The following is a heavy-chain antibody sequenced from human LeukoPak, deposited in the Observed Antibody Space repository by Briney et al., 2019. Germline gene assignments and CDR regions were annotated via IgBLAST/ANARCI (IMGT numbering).Heavy chain of an antibody. Sequence: SETLSLTCAVYGGSFSGYYWSWIRQPPGKGLEWIGEINHSGSTNYNPSLKSRVTISVDTSKNQFSLKLSSVTAADTAVYYCARRGLQAVDYWGQGTLVTVSS. CDR3: ARRGLQAVDY. J-gene: IGHJ4*02. CDR1: GGSFSGYY. CDR2: INHSGST. V-gene: IGHV4-34*01. D-gene: IGHD3-10*01.